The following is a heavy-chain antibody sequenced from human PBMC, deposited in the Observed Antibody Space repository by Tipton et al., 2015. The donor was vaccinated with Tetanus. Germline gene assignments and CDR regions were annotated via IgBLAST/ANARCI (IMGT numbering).Heavy chain of an antibody. D-gene: IGHD4-11*01. J-gene: IGHJ6*02. Sequence: SLRLSCATSGFTFNTYSLNWVRQAPGRGLEWVSSISSSSNYISYAESVKGRFTVSRDNAKKSMYLQMNNLRAEDTAIYYCARPLQCCYAMCAWGQVATVIFSS. V-gene: IGHV3-21*01. CDR1: GFTFNTYS. CDR3: ARPLQCCYAMCA. CDR2: ISSSSNYI.